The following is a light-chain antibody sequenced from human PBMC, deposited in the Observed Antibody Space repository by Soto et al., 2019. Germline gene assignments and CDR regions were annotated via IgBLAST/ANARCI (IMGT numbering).Light chain of an antibody. CDR3: QAWDSSTAV. CDR1: KLGDKY. V-gene: IGLV3-1*01. Sequence: SYELTQPPSVSVSPGQTANITCSGDKLGDKYAYWYQQKPGQSPVLVIYQDKKRSSGIPERFSGSNSGNTATLTISGTQAMDEADYYCQAWDSSTAVFGGGTQLTVL. CDR2: QDK. J-gene: IGLJ7*01.